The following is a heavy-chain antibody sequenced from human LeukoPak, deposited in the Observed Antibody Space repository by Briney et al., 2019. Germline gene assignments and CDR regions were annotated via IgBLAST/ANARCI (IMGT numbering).Heavy chain of an antibody. CDR3: ARRQTGTYYYGMDV. J-gene: IGHJ6*04. D-gene: IGHD3-10*01. CDR2: IDPSDSYT. Sequence: GESLRISCKGSGYSFTTSWINWVRQMPGKGLEWMGRIDPSDSYTNYTPSFQGHVTISADKSISTAYLQWSSLKASDTAMYYCARRQTGTYYYGMDVWGKGTTVTVSS. CDR1: GYSFTTSW. V-gene: IGHV5-10-1*01.